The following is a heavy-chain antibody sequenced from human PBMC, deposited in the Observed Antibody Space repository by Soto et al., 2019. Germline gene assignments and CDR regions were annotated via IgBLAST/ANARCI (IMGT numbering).Heavy chain of an antibody. CDR1: GGSISNTYYY. V-gene: IGHV4-61*01. CDR2: IYSGST. CDR3: ARVLFGRGNWFDP. J-gene: IGHJ5*02. Sequence: LSLTCAVSGGSISNTYYYWSWIRQSPDKGLEWIGHIYSGSTNYNPSLKSRVTISVDTSKNQFSLKLSSVTAADTAVYYCARVLFGRGNWFDPWGQGTLVTVSS. D-gene: IGHD3-3*01.